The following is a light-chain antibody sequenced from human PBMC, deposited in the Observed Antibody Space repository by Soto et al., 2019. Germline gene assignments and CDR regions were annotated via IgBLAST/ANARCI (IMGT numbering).Light chain of an antibody. V-gene: IGKV2-28*01. CDR2: WGS. J-gene: IGKJ4*01. CDR3: MHSLQILPLT. CDR1: QSLLHSNGYHH. Sequence: DIVMTQSPLSLPVTPGEPASISCRSSQSLLHSNGYHHLDWYLQKPGQSPQLLIYWGSYRASGVPDRFSGSGSGTDFTLKISRVEDEDVGVYYCMHSLQILPLTFGGGTKVES.